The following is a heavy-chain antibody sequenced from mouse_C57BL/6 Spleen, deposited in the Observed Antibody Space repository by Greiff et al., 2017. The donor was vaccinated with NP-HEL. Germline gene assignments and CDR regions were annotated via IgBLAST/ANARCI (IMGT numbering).Heavy chain of an antibody. CDR2: IYPGDGDT. CDR3: ARPATVVEGYFDV. Sequence: QVQLQQSGPELVKPGASVKISCKASGYAFSSSWMNWVKQRPGKGLEWIGRIYPGDGDTNYNGKFKGKATLTADKASSTAYMQLSSRTSEDSAVYFCARPATVVEGYFDVWGTGTTVTVSS. D-gene: IGHD1-1*01. CDR1: GYAFSSSW. J-gene: IGHJ1*03. V-gene: IGHV1-82*01.